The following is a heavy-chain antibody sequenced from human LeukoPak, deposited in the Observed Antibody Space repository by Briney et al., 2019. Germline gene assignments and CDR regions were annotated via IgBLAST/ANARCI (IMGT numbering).Heavy chain of an antibody. CDR1: GFTVNSNY. J-gene: IGHJ6*02. Sequence: PGGSLRLSCAASGFTVNSNYMSWVRQAPGKGLKWVSLIYTGGSTYYEDSVRGRFTISRDNSKNTLYLQMDSLRPEDTAIYYCARGFGKAAADVFGGYTMDVWGQGTTVTVSS. CDR3: ARGFGKAAADVFGGYTMDV. D-gene: IGHD6-13*01. CDR2: IYTGGST. V-gene: IGHV3-66*02.